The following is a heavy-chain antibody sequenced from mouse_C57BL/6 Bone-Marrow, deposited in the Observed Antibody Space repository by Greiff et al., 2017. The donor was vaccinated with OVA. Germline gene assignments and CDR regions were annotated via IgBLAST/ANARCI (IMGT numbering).Heavy chain of an antibody. D-gene: IGHD2-4*01. CDR1: GYAFSSSW. Sequence: VQLKESGPELVKPGASVKISCKASGYAFSSSWMNWVKQRPGKGLEWIGRIYPGDGDTNYNGKFKGKATLTADKSSSTAYMQLSSLTSEDSAVYFCARERDYDWFAYWGQGTLVTVSA. V-gene: IGHV1-82*01. J-gene: IGHJ3*01. CDR2: IYPGDGDT. CDR3: ARERDYDWFAY.